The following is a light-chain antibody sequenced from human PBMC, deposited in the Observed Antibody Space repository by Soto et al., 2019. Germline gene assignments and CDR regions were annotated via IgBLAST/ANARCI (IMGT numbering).Light chain of an antibody. CDR3: QQYYLYPRT. J-gene: IGKJ1*01. CDR1: QDIGNY. Sequence: AIRVTQSPSSFSASTGDRVTITCRASQDIGNYLAWYQQKPGKAPELLIYGSSTLHDGVPSRFSGSGSGTDFTLTISRLQSEDFVTYYCQQYYLYPRTFGQGTKVE. CDR2: GSS. V-gene: IGKV1-8*01.